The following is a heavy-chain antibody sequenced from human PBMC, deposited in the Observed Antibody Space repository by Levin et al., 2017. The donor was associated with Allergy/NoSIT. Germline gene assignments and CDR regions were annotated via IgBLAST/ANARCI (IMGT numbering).Heavy chain of an antibody. CDR3: ARAQQWLGPRIDY. CDR1: GGSFSGYY. CDR2: INHSGNT. D-gene: IGHD6-19*01. V-gene: IGHV4-34*01. Sequence: PSETLSLTCAVYGGSFSGYYWSWIRQPPGKGLEWIGEINHSGNTNYNPSLKSRVTISVDTSKNQFSLNLSSVTAADTAVYYCARAQQWLGPRIDYWGQGTLVTVSS. J-gene: IGHJ4*02.